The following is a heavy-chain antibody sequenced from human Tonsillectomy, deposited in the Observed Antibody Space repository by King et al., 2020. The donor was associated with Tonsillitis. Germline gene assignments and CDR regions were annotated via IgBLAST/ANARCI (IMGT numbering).Heavy chain of an antibody. CDR1: GFSFSIHG. Sequence: QLVQSGGGVVQPGRSLILSCAASGFSFSIHGMHWVRQAPGKGLEWVAVIWFYGSNKYFADNVKGRFSIARENSQKTLYPQMNSLRAEDTAVYYCARGSGSPTAAAFDIWGQGTMVTVSS. CDR2: IWFYGSNK. CDR3: ARGSGSPTAAAFDI. V-gene: IGHV3-33*08. J-gene: IGHJ3*02. D-gene: IGHD3-10*01.